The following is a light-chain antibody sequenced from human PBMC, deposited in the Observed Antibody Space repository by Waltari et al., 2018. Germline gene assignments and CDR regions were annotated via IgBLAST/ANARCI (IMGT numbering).Light chain of an antibody. CDR1: QSLVQSDGSIF. J-gene: IGKJ2*01. CDR3: LQSSQWPYA. V-gene: IGKV2-30*02. CDR2: KVS. Sequence: DVVMTQSPLSLAVTLGQPASISCWSSQSLVQSDGSIFLNWFHQKPGQSPRRLIYKVSNRESGVPDRFSGSGSGTDFTLKISRVEDEDVGIYYCLQSSQWPYAFGQGTKLEIK.